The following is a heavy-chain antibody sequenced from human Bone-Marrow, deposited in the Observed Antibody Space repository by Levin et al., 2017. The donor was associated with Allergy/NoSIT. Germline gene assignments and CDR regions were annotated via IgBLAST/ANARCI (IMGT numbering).Heavy chain of an antibody. J-gene: IGHJ5*02. CDR1: GFTFSSYS. V-gene: IGHV3-21*01. D-gene: IGHD6-13*01. Sequence: GGSLRLSCAASGFTFSSYSMNWVRQAPGKGLEWVSSISSSSSYIYYADSVKGRFTISRDNAKNSLYLQMNSLRAEDTAVYYCASREIAAAGMGNWFEPWGQGTLVTVSS. CDR3: ASREIAAAGMGNWFEP. CDR2: ISSSSSYI.